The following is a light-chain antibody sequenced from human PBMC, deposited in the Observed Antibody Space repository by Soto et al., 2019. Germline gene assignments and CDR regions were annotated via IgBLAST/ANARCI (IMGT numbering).Light chain of an antibody. J-gene: IGLJ1*01. CDR1: SGDVGGYNY. V-gene: IGLV2-11*01. CDR2: DVN. Sequence: QSALSQPRSVSGSPGQSVTISCTGTSGDVGGYNYVSWYQQHPGKAPKVMISDVNKRPSGVPDRFSGSKSGNTASLTISGLQAEDEADYYCCSYAASDTYVFGTGTKLTVL. CDR3: CSYAASDTYV.